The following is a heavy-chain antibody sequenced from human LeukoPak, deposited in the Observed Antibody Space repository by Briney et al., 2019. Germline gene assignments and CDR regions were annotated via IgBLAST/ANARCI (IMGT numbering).Heavy chain of an antibody. CDR3: AKDWYPGTTVTTTHWFDP. Sequence: GGSLRLSCAASAFTFSSYAMNWVRQAPGKGLEWVSVISGSGGSTYYADSVKGRFTISRDNSKNTLYLQMNSLRAEDTAVYYCAKDWYPGTTVTTTHWFDPWGQGTLVTVSS. CDR1: AFTFSSYA. D-gene: IGHD4-17*01. V-gene: IGHV3-23*01. CDR2: ISGSGGST. J-gene: IGHJ5*02.